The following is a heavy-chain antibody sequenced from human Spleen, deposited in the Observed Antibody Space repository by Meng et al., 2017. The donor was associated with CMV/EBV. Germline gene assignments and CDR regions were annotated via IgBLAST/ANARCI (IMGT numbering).Heavy chain of an antibody. V-gene: IGHV3-74*01. CDR3: AKPGAEFDHYFDY. Sequence: GESLKIPCAASGFTFSSYWMYWVRQAPGKGLVWVSRINTDGSSIVYADSVNGRFTISRDNANNTLHLQMNSLRVEDTAVYYCAKPGAEFDHYFDYWGQGTLVTVSS. CDR2: INTDGSSI. J-gene: IGHJ4*02. D-gene: IGHD1-14*01. CDR1: GFTFSSYW.